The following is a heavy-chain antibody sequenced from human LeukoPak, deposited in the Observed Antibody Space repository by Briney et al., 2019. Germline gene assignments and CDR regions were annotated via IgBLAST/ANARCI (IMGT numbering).Heavy chain of an antibody. V-gene: IGHV1-46*01. D-gene: IGHD2-2*01. CDR1: GYTFTSYY. CDR3: ASSGAVVPAAYHLYYYGMDV. CDR2: INPSGGST. J-gene: IGHJ6*02. Sequence: ASVKVSCKASGYTFTSYYMHWVRQAPGQGLEWMGIINPSGGSTSYAQKFQGRVTMTRNTSISTAYMELSSLRSEDTAVYYCASSGAVVPAAYHLYYYGMDVWGQGTTVTVSS.